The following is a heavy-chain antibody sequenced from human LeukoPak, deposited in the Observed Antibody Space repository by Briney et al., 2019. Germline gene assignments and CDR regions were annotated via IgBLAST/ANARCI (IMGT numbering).Heavy chain of an antibody. J-gene: IGHJ4*02. V-gene: IGHV3-21*01. D-gene: IGHD3-10*01. Sequence: GGSLRLSCAASGFTFHDYAMHWVRQAPGKGLEWVSSITRSGTYIFYADSVKGRFTISRDNGKNSLYLQVNSLRVEDTAVYYCAKLAKYFFGSETFYFFEHWGQGTPVTASS. CDR3: AKLAKYFFGSETFYFFEH. CDR1: GFTFHDYA. CDR2: ITRSGTYI.